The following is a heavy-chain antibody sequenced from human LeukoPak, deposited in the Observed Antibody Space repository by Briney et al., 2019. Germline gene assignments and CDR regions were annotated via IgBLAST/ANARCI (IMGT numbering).Heavy chain of an antibody. CDR2: IYTSGRI. CDR3: VRGSKTMDGSAYDYCY. Sequence: SETLSPTCSVAGGSTRTYFGSWIRQPAGKGLEGIGRIYTSGRIDYIPSLRSRVTMSLDTSRNQFSLKLISVTAADTAVYYWVRGSKTMDGSAYDYCYWGQGTLVTVSS. CDR1: GGSTRTYF. D-gene: IGHD3-3*01. V-gene: IGHV4-4*07. J-gene: IGHJ4*02.